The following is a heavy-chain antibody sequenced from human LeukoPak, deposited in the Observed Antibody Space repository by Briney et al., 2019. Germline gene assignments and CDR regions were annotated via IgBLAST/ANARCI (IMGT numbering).Heavy chain of an antibody. J-gene: IGHJ4*02. CDR1: GGSISSYY. CDR3: ARVGFREPAFDY. Sequence: SDTLSLTCTVSGGSISSYYWSWIRQPPGKGLEWIGYIYYSGSTNYNPSLKSRVTISVDTSKNQFSLKLSSVTGADTVVYYCARVGFREPAFDYWGQGTLVTVSS. D-gene: IGHD3-10*01. V-gene: IGHV4-59*07. CDR2: IYYSGST.